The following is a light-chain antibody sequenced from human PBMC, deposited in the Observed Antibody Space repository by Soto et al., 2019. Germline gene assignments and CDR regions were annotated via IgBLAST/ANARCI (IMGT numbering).Light chain of an antibody. Sequence: QSALTQPASVSGSPGQSITISCTGTSRDVGGYNYVSWHQQHPGKAPKVIITEVSNRPSGVSNRFSGSKSGNTASLTISGLQAEDEADYYCCSYGRSVVFGGGTKVTVL. CDR3: CSYGRSVV. V-gene: IGLV2-14*01. CDR1: SRDVGGYNY. CDR2: EVS. J-gene: IGLJ2*01.